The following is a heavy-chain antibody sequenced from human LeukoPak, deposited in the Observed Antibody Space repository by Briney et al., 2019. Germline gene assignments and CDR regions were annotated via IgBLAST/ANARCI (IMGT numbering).Heavy chain of an antibody. Sequence: SETLSLTCTVSGGSISSYYWSWIRQPPGKGLEWIGYIYYSGSTNYNPSLKSRVTISVDTSKNQFSLKLSSVIAADTAVYFCARVTGSSWYYSYYMDVWGKGTTVTVSS. V-gene: IGHV4-59*08. D-gene: IGHD6-13*01. CDR1: GGSISSYY. J-gene: IGHJ6*03. CDR3: ARVTGSSWYYSYYMDV. CDR2: IYYSGST.